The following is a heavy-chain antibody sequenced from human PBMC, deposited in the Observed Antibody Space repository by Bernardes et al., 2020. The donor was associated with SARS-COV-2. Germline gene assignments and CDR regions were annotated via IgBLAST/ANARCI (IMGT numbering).Heavy chain of an antibody. J-gene: IGHJ6*02. V-gene: IGHV3-66*02. Sequence: GGSLRLSCAASGFTVSSTYMSWVRQAPGKGLECVSLIDGGEDTFYADSVKGRFTISRDSSKNTLYLQMNSLRAEDTALYYCARDFPQGAFFYYYAMDVWGQGTTVTVSS. CDR2: IDGGEDT. CDR1: GFTVSSTY. CDR3: ARDFPQGAFFYYYAMDV. D-gene: IGHD3-3*01.